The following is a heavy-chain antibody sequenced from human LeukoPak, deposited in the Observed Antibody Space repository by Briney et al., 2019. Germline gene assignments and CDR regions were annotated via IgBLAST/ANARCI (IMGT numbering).Heavy chain of an antibody. J-gene: IGHJ4*02. CDR2: ISGSGGST. V-gene: IGHV3-23*01. CDR3: ASTMTTVTTGADY. Sequence: GGSLRLSCAASGFTFSSYAMSWVRQAPGKGLEWVSAISGSGGSTYYADSVKGRFTISRDNSKNTLYLQMNSLRAEGTAVYYCASTMTTVTTGADYWGQGTLVTVSS. D-gene: IGHD4-17*01. CDR1: GFTFSSYA.